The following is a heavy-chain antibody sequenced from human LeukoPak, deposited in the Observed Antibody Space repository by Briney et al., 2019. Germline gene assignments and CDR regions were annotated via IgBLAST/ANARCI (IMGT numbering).Heavy chain of an antibody. V-gene: IGHV1-18*01. CDR3: QRITIFGVVIDFDY. CDR1: GFAFDHYG. D-gene: IGHD3-3*01. J-gene: IGHJ4*02. CDR2: ISVNNGNP. Sequence: GASVKVSCKASGFAFDHYGISWVRQAPGQGLESMGWISVNNGNPHYPKKFQGRVTMTTDTSTSTAYMEERGLRADDTAVYYCQRITIFGVVIDFDYWGQGTLVAVSS.